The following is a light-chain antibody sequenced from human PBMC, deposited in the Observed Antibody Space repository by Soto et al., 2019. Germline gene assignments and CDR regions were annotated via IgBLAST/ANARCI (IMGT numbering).Light chain of an antibody. CDR1: QSVRSN. CDR2: DAS. Sequence: EIVMTQSPVTLSVSPGERATLSCRASQSVRSNLAWYQQKPGQAPRLLMYDASTRATGIPARFGGSGSGTEFTLTISRLEPEDFAVYYCQQYGSSGTFGQGTKVDIK. CDR3: QQYGSSGT. V-gene: IGKV3-15*01. J-gene: IGKJ1*01.